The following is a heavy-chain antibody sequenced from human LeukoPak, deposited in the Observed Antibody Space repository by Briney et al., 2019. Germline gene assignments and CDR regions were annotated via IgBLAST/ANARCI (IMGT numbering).Heavy chain of an antibody. J-gene: IGHJ4*02. CDR3: AREVRLGELSFFDY. CDR2: INQDRSEK. CDR1: GFTFSSYS. D-gene: IGHD3-16*02. Sequence: PGGSLRLSCAASGFTFSSYSMSWVRQAPGKGLEWVANINQDRSEKYYADSVKGRFTISRDNAKNSLYLQMNSLRAEDTDVYQFAREVRLGELSFFDYWGQGTLVSVSS. V-gene: IGHV3-7*01.